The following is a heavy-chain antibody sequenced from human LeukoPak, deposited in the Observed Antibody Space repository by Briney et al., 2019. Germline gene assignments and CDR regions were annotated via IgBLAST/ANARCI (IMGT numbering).Heavy chain of an antibody. D-gene: IGHD6-13*01. V-gene: IGHV3-30*18. J-gene: IGHJ4*02. CDR2: ISYDGSNK. CDR3: AKDGWSDSSSWAAFDY. CDR1: GFTFSSYG. Sequence: GGSLRLSCAASGFTFSSYGMHWVRQAPGKGLEWVAVISYDGSNKYYADSVKGRFTISRDNSKNTLCLQMNSLRAEDTAVHYCAKDGWSDSSSWAAFDYWGQGTLVTVSS.